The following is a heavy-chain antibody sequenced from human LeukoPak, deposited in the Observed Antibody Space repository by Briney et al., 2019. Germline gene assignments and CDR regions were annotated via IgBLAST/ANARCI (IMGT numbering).Heavy chain of an antibody. CDR1: GYSFTDYS. J-gene: IGHJ4*02. CDR2: IHGDNGDT. Sequence: ASVKVSCKASGYSFTDYSLQWVRQAPGQRLEWMGWIHGDNGDTKYSQKFQGRLTITRDASANTAYLDLSSLESEDTAFYYCARVRGYSVFGPWGQGTLVTVSS. CDR3: ARVRGYSVFGP. D-gene: IGHD5/OR15-5a*01. V-gene: IGHV1-3*01.